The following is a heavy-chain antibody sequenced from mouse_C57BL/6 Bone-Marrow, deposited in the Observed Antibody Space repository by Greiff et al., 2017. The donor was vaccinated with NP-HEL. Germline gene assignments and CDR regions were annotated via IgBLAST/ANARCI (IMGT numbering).Heavy chain of an antibody. CDR3: AKLITTVVGFDV. V-gene: IGHV1-64*01. CDR2: IHPNSGST. D-gene: IGHD1-1*01. CDR1: GYTFTSYW. J-gene: IGHJ1*03. Sequence: QVQLQQPGAELVKPGASVKLSCKASGYTFTSYWMHWVKQRPGQGLEWIGMIHPNSGSTNYNEKFKSKATLTVDKSSSTAYMQLSSLTSEDSAVYYCAKLITTVVGFDVWGTGTMVTVSS.